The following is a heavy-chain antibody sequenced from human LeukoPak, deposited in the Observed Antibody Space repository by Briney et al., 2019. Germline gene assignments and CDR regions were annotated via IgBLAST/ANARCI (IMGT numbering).Heavy chain of an antibody. J-gene: IGHJ6*04. D-gene: IGHD3-10*01. V-gene: IGHV4-34*01. CDR1: GGSFSGYY. CDR3: ARDGTMVRALLV. Sequence: PSQTLSLTXAVYGGSFSGYYWRWISHAPEKGREWIGEINHSGRTNYNTSVKSRVSISVDTSKTQFSLKLSSVTAADTAVYYCARDGTMVRALLVWGKGTTVTVSS. CDR2: INHSGRT.